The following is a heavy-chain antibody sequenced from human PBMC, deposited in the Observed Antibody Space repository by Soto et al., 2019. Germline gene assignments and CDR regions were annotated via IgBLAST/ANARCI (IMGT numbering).Heavy chain of an antibody. Sequence: ASVKVSCKASGYTFTSYGISWVRQAPGQGLERMGWISAYNGNTNYAQKLQGRVTMTTDTSTSTAYMALRSLRSDDTAVSYCARDVEDWIVYLSCFDPWGQGTLVTVAS. D-gene: IGHD3-9*01. J-gene: IGHJ5*02. V-gene: IGHV1-18*01. CDR3: ARDVEDWIVYLSCFDP. CDR2: ISAYNGNT. CDR1: GYTFTSYG.